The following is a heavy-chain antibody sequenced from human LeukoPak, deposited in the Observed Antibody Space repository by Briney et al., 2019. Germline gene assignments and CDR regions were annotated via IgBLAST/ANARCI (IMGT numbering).Heavy chain of an antibody. D-gene: IGHD3-9*01. CDR1: GITFSSYA. CDR3: AKGLRLGLRYFDWLLSPFDY. J-gene: IGHJ4*02. V-gene: IGHV3-23*01. Sequence: GGSLRLSCAASGITFSSYAMSWVRQAPGKGLEWVSSISRSGDSTYYADSVKGRFTISRDNSKNTLYLQMNSLRPEDTAVYYCAKGLRLGLRYFDWLLSPFDYWGQGTLVTVSS. CDR2: ISRSGDST.